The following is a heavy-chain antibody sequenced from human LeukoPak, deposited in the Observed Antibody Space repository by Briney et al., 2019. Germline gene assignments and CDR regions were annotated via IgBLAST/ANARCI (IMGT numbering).Heavy chain of an antibody. Sequence: GGSLRLSCAASGFTFSSYAMSWVRHAPVKGLEWVSAISGSGGSTYYADSVKGRFTISRDNSKNTLYLQMNSLRAEDTAVYYCAKGEGIQLLFDYWGQGTLVTVSS. CDR3: AKGEGIQLLFDY. V-gene: IGHV3-23*01. J-gene: IGHJ4*02. CDR2: ISGSGGST. D-gene: IGHD5-18*01. CDR1: GFTFSSYA.